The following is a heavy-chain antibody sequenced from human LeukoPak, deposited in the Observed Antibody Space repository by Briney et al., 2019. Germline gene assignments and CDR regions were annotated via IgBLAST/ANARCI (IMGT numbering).Heavy chain of an antibody. J-gene: IGHJ4*02. CDR2: INSDGKTT. CDR3: ARDISLTRGGRSDY. Sequence: GGTLRLSCAASGFTFSNYWMYWVSQAPGKGLVWVSRINSDGKTTNYENSVKGRFTISRDNANNTLYLQMNSLRAEDTAVYYCARDISLTRGGRSDYWGQGTLVTVSS. CDR1: GFTFSNYW. D-gene: IGHD3-10*01. V-gene: IGHV3-74*01.